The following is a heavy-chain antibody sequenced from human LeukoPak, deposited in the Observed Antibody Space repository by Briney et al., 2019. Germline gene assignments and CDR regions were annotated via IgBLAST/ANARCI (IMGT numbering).Heavy chain of an antibody. CDR1: GFTFSSYW. V-gene: IGHV3-74*01. D-gene: IGHD5-12*01. J-gene: IGHJ5*02. Sequence: PGGSLRLSCAASGFTFSSYWMHWVRQAPGKGLVWVSLINSDGTSTIYADSVKGRFTMSRDNAKNPLYLQMNSLRAEDMAFYYCAKGNSGSYSLDWFDPWGQGTLVTVSS. CDR3: AKGNSGSYSLDWFDP. CDR2: INSDGTST.